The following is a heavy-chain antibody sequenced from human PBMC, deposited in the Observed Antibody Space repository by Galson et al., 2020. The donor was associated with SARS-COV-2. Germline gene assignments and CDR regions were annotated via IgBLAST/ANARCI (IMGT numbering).Heavy chain of an antibody. CDR2: IGADGRT. J-gene: IGHJ3*02. CDR1: GFTFSSHD. CDR3: ARDDDSSGMGALDI. V-gene: IGHV3-13*04. D-gene: IGHD3-22*01. Sequence: GGSLRLSCAASGFTFSSHDMHWVRQTPGNGPEWVSGIGADGRTYYPDSAKGRWTISRDNAKNSLYLQMNSLTAGDTAVYYCARDDDSSGMGALDIWGRGTMVTVSS.